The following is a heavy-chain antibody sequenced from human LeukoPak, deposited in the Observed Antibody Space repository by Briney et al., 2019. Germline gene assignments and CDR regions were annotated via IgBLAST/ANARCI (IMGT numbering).Heavy chain of an antibody. CDR3: ARGPRGTVTTSDY. Sequence: PGGSLRLSCAASGFTFSSYSMNWVRQAPGKGLELVSSISSSSSYIYYADSVRGRFTISRDNAKNSLYLQMNSLRAEDTAVYYCARGPRGTVTTSDYWGQGTLVTVSS. D-gene: IGHD4-17*01. J-gene: IGHJ4*02. CDR1: GFTFSSYS. V-gene: IGHV3-21*01. CDR2: ISSSSSYI.